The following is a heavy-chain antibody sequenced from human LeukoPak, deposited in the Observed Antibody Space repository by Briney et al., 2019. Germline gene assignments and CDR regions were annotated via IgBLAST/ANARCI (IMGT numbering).Heavy chain of an antibody. CDR1: GFPFSSHA. V-gene: IGHV3-23*01. Sequence: GGSLRLSCAASGFPFSSHAMSWVRQPPGKGLEWVAAISNGKTYYADSVRGRFAISRDDSTNTVYLHMNSLRDEDTALYHCVREAGYCAPVCVKTNWFDPWGQGTLVTASS. CDR3: VREAGYCAPVCVKTNWFDP. J-gene: IGHJ5*02. D-gene: IGHD2-15*01. CDR2: ISNGKT.